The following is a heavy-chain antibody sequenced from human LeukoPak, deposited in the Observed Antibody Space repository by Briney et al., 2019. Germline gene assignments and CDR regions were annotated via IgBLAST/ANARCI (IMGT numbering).Heavy chain of an antibody. Sequence: GGSLRLSCAASGFTFSSYWMHWVRQAPGKGLVWVSRIKTDGSSTSYADSVKGRCTISRGNAKSALYLQMNSLRAEDTAVYYCAREGATTSVWIDYWGQGTLVTVSS. CDR2: IKTDGSST. D-gene: IGHD1-26*01. J-gene: IGHJ4*02. CDR3: AREGATTSVWIDY. V-gene: IGHV3-74*01. CDR1: GFTFSSYW.